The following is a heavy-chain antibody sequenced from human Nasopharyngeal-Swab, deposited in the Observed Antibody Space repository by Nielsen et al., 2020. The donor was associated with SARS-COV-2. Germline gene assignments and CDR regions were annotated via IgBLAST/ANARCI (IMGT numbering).Heavy chain of an antibody. CDR3: ARSYGSGSYYNVDY. J-gene: IGHJ4*02. Sequence: GESLKISCAASGFTFLISWMHWVRQAPGKGLVWVSRINSDGSSTSYADSVKGRFTISRDNAKNTLYLQMNSLRAEDTAVYYCARSYGSGSYYNVDYWGQGTLVTVSS. CDR2: INSDGSST. CDR1: GFTFLISW. V-gene: IGHV3-74*01. D-gene: IGHD3-10*01.